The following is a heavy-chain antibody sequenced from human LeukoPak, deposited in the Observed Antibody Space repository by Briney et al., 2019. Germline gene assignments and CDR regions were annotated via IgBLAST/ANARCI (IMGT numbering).Heavy chain of an antibody. CDR2: ISYDGSNK. V-gene: IGHV3-30-3*01. Sequence: GGSLRLSCAASGFTFSSYAMHWVRQAPGKGLEWVAVISYDGSNKYYADSVKGRFTISRDNSKNTLYLQMNSLRAEDTAVYYCAREIGGQGRYPHRGLSHGGQGTLVTVSS. CDR1: GFTFSSYA. D-gene: IGHD3-16*01. J-gene: IGHJ4*02. CDR3: AREIGGQGRYPHRGLSH.